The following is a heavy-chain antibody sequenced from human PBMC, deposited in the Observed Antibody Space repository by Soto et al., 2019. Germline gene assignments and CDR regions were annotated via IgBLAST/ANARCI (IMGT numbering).Heavy chain of an antibody. Sequence: EVQLVESGGGLVQPGGSLRLSCAGSGFTFSSYWMHWVRQGPGKGLVWVSRINSDGSSTTYADSVKGRFTISRDNAKNTLYLQMNSLRAEDTAVYYCARGAYCSGGTCYLDRRIVDYWGQGTLVTVSS. CDR2: INSDGSST. CDR3: ARGAYCSGGTCYLDRRIVDY. J-gene: IGHJ4*02. CDR1: GFTFSSYW. D-gene: IGHD2-15*01. V-gene: IGHV3-74*01.